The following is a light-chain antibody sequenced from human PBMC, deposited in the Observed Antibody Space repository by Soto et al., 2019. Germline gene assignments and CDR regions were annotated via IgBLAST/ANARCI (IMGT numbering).Light chain of an antibody. J-gene: IGKJ2*01. CDR1: QSVSSY. CDR3: QLAYT. V-gene: IGKV3-11*01. CDR2: DAS. Sequence: EIVLTQSPATLSLSPGERATLSCRASQSVSSYLAWYQQKPGQAPRLLIYDASNRATGIPARFSGSGSGTDFTRTISRLEPEDFGVYYCQLAYTGGQGTKLEIK.